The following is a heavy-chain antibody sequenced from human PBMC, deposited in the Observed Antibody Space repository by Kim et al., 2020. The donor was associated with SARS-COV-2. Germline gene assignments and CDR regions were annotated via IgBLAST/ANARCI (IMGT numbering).Heavy chain of an antibody. Sequence: STNYNPSLKSRVTISVDTSKNQFSLKLSSVTAADTAVYYCARGRVRGLDYWGQGTLVTVSS. J-gene: IGHJ4*02. V-gene: IGHV4-34*01. CDR3: ARGRVRGLDY. CDR2: ST. D-gene: IGHD3-10*01.